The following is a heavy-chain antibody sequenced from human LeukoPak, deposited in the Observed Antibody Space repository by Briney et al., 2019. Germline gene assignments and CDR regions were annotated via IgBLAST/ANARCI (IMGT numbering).Heavy chain of an antibody. CDR1: GFTFSSYS. V-gene: IGHV3-21*01. D-gene: IGHD4-11*01. Sequence: GGSLRLSCAASGFTFSSYSMNWVRQAPGKGLEWVSSISSSSSYIYYADSVKGRFTISRDNAKNSLYLQMNSLRAEDTAVYYCALTRMTTVTTKGMDVWGQGTTVTVSS. J-gene: IGHJ6*02. CDR2: ISSSSSYI. CDR3: ALTRMTTVTTKGMDV.